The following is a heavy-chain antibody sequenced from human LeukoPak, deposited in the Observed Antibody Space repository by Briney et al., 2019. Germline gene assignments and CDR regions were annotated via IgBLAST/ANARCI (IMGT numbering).Heavy chain of an antibody. J-gene: IGHJ3*02. CDR2: INYSGTT. CDR3: ARHSAHSSTNDAFDM. Sequence: SETLSLTCTVSGGSITSYHWSWIRQSPGKGLEWIGYINYSGTTNYNPSLKSRATMSVDTSKKQFSLRLISVTAADTAVYYCARHSAHSSTNDAFDMWGQGTLVIVSS. D-gene: IGHD6-13*01. CDR1: GGSITSYH. V-gene: IGHV4-59*01.